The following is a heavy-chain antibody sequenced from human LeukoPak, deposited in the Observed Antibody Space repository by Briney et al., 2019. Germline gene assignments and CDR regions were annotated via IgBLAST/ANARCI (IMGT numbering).Heavy chain of an antibody. Sequence: GGSLRLSCAASGFTFDDYGMSWVRQAPGKGLEWVSGINWNGGSTGYADSVKGRFTISRDNAKNSLYLQMNSLRAEDTALYYCARVKIAYDFWSGYLPFDPWGQGTPVTVSS. V-gene: IGHV3-20*04. CDR3: ARVKIAYDFWSGYLPFDP. D-gene: IGHD3-3*01. CDR1: GFTFDDYG. J-gene: IGHJ5*02. CDR2: INWNGGST.